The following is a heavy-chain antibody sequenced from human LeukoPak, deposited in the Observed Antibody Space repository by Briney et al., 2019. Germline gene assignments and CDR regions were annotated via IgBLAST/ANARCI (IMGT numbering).Heavy chain of an antibody. J-gene: IGHJ3*02. D-gene: IGHD3-22*01. Sequence: SETLSLTCAVYGGSFSGYYWSWIRQPPGKGLEWIGEINHSGSTNYNPSLMSRVTISVDTSKNQFSLELSSVTAADTAVYYCARDRPDYYDSSGYRLRRNDAFDIWGQGTMVTVSS. CDR2: INHSGST. V-gene: IGHV4-34*01. CDR1: GGSFSGYY. CDR3: ARDRPDYYDSSGYRLRRNDAFDI.